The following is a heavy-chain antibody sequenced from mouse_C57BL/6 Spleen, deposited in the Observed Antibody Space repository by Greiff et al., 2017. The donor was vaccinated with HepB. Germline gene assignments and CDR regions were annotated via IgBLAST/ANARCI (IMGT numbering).Heavy chain of an antibody. Sequence: VQLKQSGPELVKPGASVKIPCKASGYTFTDYNMDWVKQSHGKSLEWIGDINPNNGGTIYNQKFKGKATLTVDKSSSTAYLELRSLTSEDTAVYYWARSGITTVSARLWDFDYWGQGTTLTVSS. CDR1: GYTFTDYN. CDR2: INPNNGGT. CDR3: ARSGITTVSARLWDFDY. J-gene: IGHJ2*01. D-gene: IGHD1-1*01. V-gene: IGHV1-18*01.